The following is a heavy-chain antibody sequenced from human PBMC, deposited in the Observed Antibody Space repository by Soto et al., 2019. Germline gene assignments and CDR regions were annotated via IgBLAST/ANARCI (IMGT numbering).Heavy chain of an antibody. V-gene: IGHV1-69*13. Sequence: SVKVSCKSSGCTFSPYAISQVRQAPGKGLEWMGGIIPIFGTANYAQKFQGRVTITADESTSTAYMELSSLRSEDTAVYYCARFRIDIVATTNWFDPWGQGTLVTVSS. CDR1: GCTFSPYA. CDR3: ARFRIDIVATTNWFDP. J-gene: IGHJ5*02. D-gene: IGHD5-12*01. CDR2: IIPIFGTA.